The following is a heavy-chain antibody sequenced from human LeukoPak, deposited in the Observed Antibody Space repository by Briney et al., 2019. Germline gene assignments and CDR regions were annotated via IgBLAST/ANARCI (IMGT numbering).Heavy chain of an antibody. CDR2: IYPSGST. D-gene: IGHD1-26*01. CDR3: ASASSGGTYYGYFDY. J-gene: IGHJ4*02. Sequence: PGGSLRLSCAASGFTVSSNYMTWVRQAPGKGLEWVSVIYPSGSTYYADSVKGRFTISRDISQNTLYLQMNSLRAEDTAVYYCASASSGGTYYGYFDYWGQGALVTVSS. V-gene: IGHV3-53*01. CDR1: GFTVSSNY.